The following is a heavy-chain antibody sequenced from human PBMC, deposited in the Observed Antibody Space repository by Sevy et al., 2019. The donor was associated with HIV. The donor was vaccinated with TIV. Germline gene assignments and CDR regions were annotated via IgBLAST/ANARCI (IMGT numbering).Heavy chain of an antibody. CDR1: GYTLTELS. V-gene: IGHV1-24*01. CDR3: ATTKDYYDTSGYPFDS. D-gene: IGHD3-22*01. CDR2: FDPEDDEK. Sequence: ASVKVSCKVSGYTLTELSMHWVRQAPGKGLEWMGTFDPEDDEKIYAQKFQGRVTMTEDTSTETAYMELSRLGSEDTAVYYCATTKDYYDTSGYPFDSWGQGTLVTVSS. J-gene: IGHJ4*02.